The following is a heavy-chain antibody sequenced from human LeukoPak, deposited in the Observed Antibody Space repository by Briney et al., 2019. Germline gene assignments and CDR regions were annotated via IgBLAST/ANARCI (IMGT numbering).Heavy chain of an antibody. CDR3: AKVGQCSSTSCHHLFDY. CDR2: IRYDGSNK. D-gene: IGHD2-2*01. V-gene: IGHV3-30*02. Sequence: GGSLRLSCAASGFTFSSYGMPWVRQAPGKGLEWVAFIRYDGSNKYYADSVKGRFTISRDNSKNTLYLQMNSLRAEDTAVYYCAKVGQCSSTSCHHLFDYWGQGTLVTVPS. CDR1: GFTFSSYG. J-gene: IGHJ4*02.